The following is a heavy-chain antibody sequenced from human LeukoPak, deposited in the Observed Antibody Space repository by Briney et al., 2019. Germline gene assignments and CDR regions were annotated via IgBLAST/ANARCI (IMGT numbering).Heavy chain of an antibody. V-gene: IGHV4-34*01. J-gene: IGHJ4*02. CDR2: IYYSGRT. CDR3: ARLYSGTRPPDY. D-gene: IGHD3-10*01. CDR1: GGSFSGYY. Sequence: PETLSLTCAVYGGSFSGYYWSWIRQPPGKGLEWIGSIYYSGRTYYNPSPKSRVAVSVDTSKSRISLKLISVTAADTAIYYCARLYSGTRPPDYWGQGILVTVSS.